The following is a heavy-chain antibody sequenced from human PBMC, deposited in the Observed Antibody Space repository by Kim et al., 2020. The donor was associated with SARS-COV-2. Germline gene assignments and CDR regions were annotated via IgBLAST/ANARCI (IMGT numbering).Heavy chain of an antibody. CDR1: GGSFSGYY. D-gene: IGHD2-2*01. CDR3: ARSLVVVVPAATQHNFDY. Sequence: SETLSLTCAVYGGSFSGYYWSWIRQPPGKGLEWIGEINHSGSTNYNPSLKSRVTISVDTSKNQFSLKLSSVTAADTAVYYCARSLVVVVPAATQHNFDYWGQGTLVTVSS. CDR2: INHSGST. V-gene: IGHV4-34*01. J-gene: IGHJ4*02.